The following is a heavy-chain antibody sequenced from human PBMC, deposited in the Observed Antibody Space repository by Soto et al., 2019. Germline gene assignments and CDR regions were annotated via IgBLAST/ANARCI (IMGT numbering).Heavy chain of an antibody. D-gene: IGHD2-8*01. J-gene: IGHJ4*02. V-gene: IGHV1-8*01. Sequence: QVQLVQSGAEVKKPGASVKVSCKASGYTFTSYDINWVRQATGQGLEWMRWMNPNSGNTGYAQKFQGRVTMTRNTSISTADMELSSLGSEDTAVDYCASAVSGSDYWGQGTLVTVSS. CDR2: MNPNSGNT. CDR1: GYTFTSYD. CDR3: ASAVSGSDY.